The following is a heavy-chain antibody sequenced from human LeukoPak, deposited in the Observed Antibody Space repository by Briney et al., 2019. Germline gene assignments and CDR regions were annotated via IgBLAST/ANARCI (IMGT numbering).Heavy chain of an antibody. V-gene: IGHV4-59*01. D-gene: IGHD4-17*01. CDR1: GGSISSYY. CDR2: IYYSGST. J-gene: IGHJ4*02. CDR3: ARAANYGVHSRGFDY. Sequence: PSETLSLTCTVSGGSISSYYWSWIRQPPGKGLEWIGYIYYSGSTNYNPSLKSRVTISVDTSKNQFSLKLSSVTAADTAVYYCARAANYGVHSRGFDYWGQGTLVTVSS.